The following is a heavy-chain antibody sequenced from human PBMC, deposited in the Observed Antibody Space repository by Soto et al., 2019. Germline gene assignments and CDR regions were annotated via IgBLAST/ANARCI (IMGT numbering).Heavy chain of an antibody. CDR3: ARGGIAVAGTVWYFDL. CDR2: ISAYNGNT. V-gene: IGHV1-18*04. Sequence: GASVKVSCKTSGYTFTTYGVSWVRQAPGQGLGWMGWISAYNGNTNYAQKLQGRVTMTTDTSTSTAYMELRGLRSDDTAVYYCARGGIAVAGTVWYFDLWGRGTLVTVSS. CDR1: GYTFTTYG. J-gene: IGHJ2*01. D-gene: IGHD6-19*01.